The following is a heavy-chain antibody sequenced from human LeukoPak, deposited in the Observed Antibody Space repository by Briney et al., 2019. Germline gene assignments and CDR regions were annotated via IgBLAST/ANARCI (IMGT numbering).Heavy chain of an antibody. CDR1: GGSISSYY. Sequence: PSETLSLTCAVSGGSISSYYWSWIRQPPGKGLEWIGYIYYSGSTNYNPSLKSRVTISVDTSKNQFSLKLSSVTAADTAVYYCARDRPPMDGTYYYYYGMDVWGQGTTVTVSS. J-gene: IGHJ6*02. CDR3: ARDRPPMDGTYYYYYGMDV. V-gene: IGHV4-59*01. D-gene: IGHD1-1*01. CDR2: IYYSGST.